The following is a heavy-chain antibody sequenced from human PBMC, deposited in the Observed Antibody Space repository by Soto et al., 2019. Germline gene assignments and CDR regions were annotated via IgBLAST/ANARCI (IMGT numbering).Heavy chain of an antibody. D-gene: IGHD1-26*01. CDR2: IYSRGNT. J-gene: IGHJ4*02. CDR1: GFSFGSNY. CDR3: ARTMVGARAGYFDY. Sequence: PGETLSLTCTVSGFSFGSNYWSWVRQSPGKGLEWIGYIYSRGNTNYNPSLNSRVTISVDTSKTQFSRNLSSVTAADTAVYYCARTMVGARAGYFDYWGRGTLVTVSS. V-gene: IGHV4-59*01.